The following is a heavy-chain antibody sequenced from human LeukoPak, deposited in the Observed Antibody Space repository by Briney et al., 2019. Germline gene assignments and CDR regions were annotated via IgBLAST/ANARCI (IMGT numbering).Heavy chain of an antibody. V-gene: IGHV4-38-2*02. J-gene: IGHJ4*02. CDR1: GYSISSGYY. D-gene: IGHD3-10*01. CDR3: ARDFLWFGDVDY. Sequence: SETLSLTCTVSGYSISSGYYWGWIRQPPGKGLEWIGSIYHSGSTYYNPSLKSRVTISVDTSKNQFSLKLSSVTAADTAVYYCARDFLWFGDVDYWGQGTLVTVSS. CDR2: IYHSGST.